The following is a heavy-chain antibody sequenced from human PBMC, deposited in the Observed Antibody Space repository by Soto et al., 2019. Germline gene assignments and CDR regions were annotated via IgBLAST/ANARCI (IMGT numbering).Heavy chain of an antibody. CDR3: AKAPRGYNYGGYFDS. J-gene: IGHJ4*02. CDR1: GFTFSDYS. CDR2: FSSSSYI. V-gene: IGHV3-21*01. D-gene: IGHD5-18*01. Sequence: PGGSLRLSCAASGFTFSDYSMNWVRQAPGKGLEWVSSFSSSSYIYYADSVKGRFTISRDNAKNSLYLQMNSLRAEDTAVYFCAKAPRGYNYGGYFDSWGQGTLVTVSS.